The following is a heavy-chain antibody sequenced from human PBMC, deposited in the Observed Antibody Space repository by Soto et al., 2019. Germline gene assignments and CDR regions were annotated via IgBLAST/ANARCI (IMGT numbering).Heavy chain of an antibody. Sequence: QITLKESGPTLVKPTQTLTLTCTFSGFSLSTSGVGVAWIRQPPGKALEWLALIYWDDDKRYRPSLESRLTITKYTSKIQVVLTMTNMDSVDTATYYFAYLPCSGGSCYWFSFSGMDVWGQGTTVTVSS. D-gene: IGHD2-15*01. J-gene: IGHJ6*02. V-gene: IGHV2-5*02. CDR3: AYLPCSGGSCYWFSFSGMDV. CDR1: GFSLSTSGVG. CDR2: IYWDDDK.